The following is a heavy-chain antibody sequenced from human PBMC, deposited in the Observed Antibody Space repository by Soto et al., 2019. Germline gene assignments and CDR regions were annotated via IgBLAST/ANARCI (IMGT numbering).Heavy chain of an antibody. CDR1: GGSFSGYY. D-gene: IGHD3-9*01. CDR2: INHSGST. V-gene: IGHV4-34*01. Sequence: PSQTLSLTCAVYGGSFSGYYWSWIRQPPGKGLEWIGEINHSGSTNYNPSLKSRVTISVDTSKNQFSLKLSSVTAADTAVYYRARGDLRYFLYGMDVWGQGTTVTVSS. J-gene: IGHJ6*02. CDR3: ARGDLRYFLYGMDV.